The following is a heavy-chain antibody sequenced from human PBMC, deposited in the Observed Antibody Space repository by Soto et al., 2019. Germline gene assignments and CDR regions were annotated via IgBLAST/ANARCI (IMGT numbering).Heavy chain of an antibody. Sequence: QVQLVQSGAEVKKPGSSVKVSCKASGGTFSSCAISWVRQAPGQGLEWMGGIIPIFGTANYAQKFQGRVTITADESTSTAYMELSSLRSEDTAVYYCARMRGQQQHLVGSYYYYYGMDVWGQGTTVTVSS. D-gene: IGHD6-13*01. V-gene: IGHV1-69*12. CDR3: ARMRGQQQHLVGSYYYYYGMDV. CDR1: GGTFSSCA. J-gene: IGHJ6*02. CDR2: IIPIFGTA.